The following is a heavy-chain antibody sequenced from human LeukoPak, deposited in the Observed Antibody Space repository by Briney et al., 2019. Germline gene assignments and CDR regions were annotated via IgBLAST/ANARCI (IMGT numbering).Heavy chain of an antibody. CDR3: ARDSLGAYYYDSSAPDY. D-gene: IGHD3-22*01. J-gene: IGHJ4*02. CDR1: KGSFSSYA. CDR2: IMPILGIA. V-gene: IGHV1-69*04. Sequence: SVKVSCKASKGSFSSYAISWVRQAPGQGLEWMGRIMPILGIANYAQKFQGRVTITADKSTSTAYMELSSLRSEDTAVYYCARDSLGAYYYDSSAPDYWGQGTLVTVSS.